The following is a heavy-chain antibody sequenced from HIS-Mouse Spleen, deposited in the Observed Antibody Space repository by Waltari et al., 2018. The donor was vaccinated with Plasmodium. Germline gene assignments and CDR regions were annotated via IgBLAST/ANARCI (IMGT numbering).Heavy chain of an antibody. V-gene: IGHV4-34*01. CDR1: GGSFSGYY. J-gene: IGHJ4*02. D-gene: IGHD2-21*02. Sequence: QVQLQPWGAGLLKPSETLSLTCAVYGGSFSGYYWSWIRQPPGKGLEWIGEINHSGSTNYNPSLKSRVTISVDTSKNQFSLKLSSVTAADTAVYYCARGRRIVVVTAPRGFFDYWGQGTLVTVSS. CDR2: INHSGST. CDR3: ARGRRIVVVTAPRGFFDY.